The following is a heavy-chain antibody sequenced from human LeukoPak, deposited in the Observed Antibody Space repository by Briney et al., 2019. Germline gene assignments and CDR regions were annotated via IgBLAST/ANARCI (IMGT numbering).Heavy chain of an antibody. CDR3: AKDGYGSDIFDY. CDR2: ISGSGGST. CDR1: GFTFSSYA. J-gene: IGHJ4*02. Sequence: GGSLRPSCAASGFTFSSYAMSWVRQAPGKGLEWVSAISGSGGSTYYADSVKGRFTISRDNSKNTLYLQMNSLRAEDTAVYYCAKDGYGSDIFDYWGQGTLVTVSS. D-gene: IGHD5-12*01. V-gene: IGHV3-23*01.